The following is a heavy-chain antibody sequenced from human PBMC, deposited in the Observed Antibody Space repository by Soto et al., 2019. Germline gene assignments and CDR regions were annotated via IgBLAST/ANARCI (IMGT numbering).Heavy chain of an antibody. J-gene: IGHJ4*02. CDR3: ARDHGIAVAVLDY. Sequence: XVKVSCKASGGTFSSYTISWVRQAPGQGLEWMGRIIPILGIANYAQKFQGRVTITADKSTSTAYMELSSLRSEDTAVYYCARDHGIAVAVLDYWGQGTLVTVSS. D-gene: IGHD6-19*01. CDR1: GGTFSSYT. CDR2: IIPILGIA. V-gene: IGHV1-69*04.